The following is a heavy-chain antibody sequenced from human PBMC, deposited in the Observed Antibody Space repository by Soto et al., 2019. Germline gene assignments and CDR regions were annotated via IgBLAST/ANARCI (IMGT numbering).Heavy chain of an antibody. D-gene: IGHD3-10*01. V-gene: IGHV4-59*01. CDR2: IYYSGST. J-gene: IGHJ3*02. CDR3: ASSYGSGRAFDI. CDR1: CGSISSYY. Sequence: SETLSLTCTVSCGSISSYYWSWIRQPPGKGLEWIGYIYYSGSTNYNPSLKSRVTISVDTSKNQFSLKLSSVTAADTAVYYCASSYGSGRAFDIWGQGTMVTVSS.